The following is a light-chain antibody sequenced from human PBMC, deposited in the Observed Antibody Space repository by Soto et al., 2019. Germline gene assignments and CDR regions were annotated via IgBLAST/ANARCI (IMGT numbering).Light chain of an antibody. CDR3: QQLNIYPLT. J-gene: IGKJ4*01. Sequence: DIQITQSPSSLSAYLGYRLTITCPASQGISNYLAWYQQKPGRLPKLLLFVASTLQSGVPARFSGSGSGTLFTLTINGLLPEDVATYYCQQLNIYPLTFGGGTKGDIK. V-gene: IGKV1-27*01. CDR2: VAS. CDR1: QGISNY.